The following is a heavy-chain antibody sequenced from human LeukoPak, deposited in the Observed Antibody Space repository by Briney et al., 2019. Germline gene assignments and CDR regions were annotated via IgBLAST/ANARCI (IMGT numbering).Heavy chain of an antibody. J-gene: IGHJ4*02. Sequence: PGGSLRLSCAASGFTFSSYAMSWVRQAPGKGLEWVSAISGSGGSTYYADSVKGRFTISRDNSKNTLYLQMNSLRAEDTAVYYCANVPQITMGGGPYFDYWGQGTLVTVSS. CDR2: ISGSGGST. V-gene: IGHV3-23*01. CDR3: ANVPQITMGGGPYFDY. CDR1: GFTFSSYA. D-gene: IGHD3-10*01.